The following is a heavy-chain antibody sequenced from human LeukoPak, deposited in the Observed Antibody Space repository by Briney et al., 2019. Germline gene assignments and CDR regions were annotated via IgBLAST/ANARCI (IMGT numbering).Heavy chain of an antibody. CDR2: ISADNGNT. CDR3: ARLPRLTTAPFDY. J-gene: IGHJ4*02. CDR1: GYTFTSYG. D-gene: IGHD4-17*01. Sequence: SVKVSCKASGYTFTSYGISWVRQAPGQGLEWMGWISADNGNTNYAQKLQGRLTMTTDTSTSTPYMELRSLRSDDTAVYYCARLPRLTTAPFDYWGQGTLVTVSS. V-gene: IGHV1-18*01.